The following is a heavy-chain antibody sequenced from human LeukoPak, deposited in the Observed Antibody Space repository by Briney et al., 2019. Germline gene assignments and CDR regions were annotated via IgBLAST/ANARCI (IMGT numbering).Heavy chain of an antibody. V-gene: IGHV4-34*01. J-gene: IGHJ5*02. CDR1: GGSFSGYY. Sequence: NSSETLSLTCAVYGGSFSGYYWSWIRQPPGKGLEWIGEINHSGSTNYNPSLKSRVTISVDTSKNQFSLKLSSVTAANTAVYYCASLYYYGSGSYRNWFDPWGQGTLVTVSS. CDR3: ASLYYYGSGSYRNWFDP. CDR2: INHSGST. D-gene: IGHD3-10*01.